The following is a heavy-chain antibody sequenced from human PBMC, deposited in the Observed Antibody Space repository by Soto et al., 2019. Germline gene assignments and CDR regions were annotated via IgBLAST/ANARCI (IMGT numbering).Heavy chain of an antibody. CDR2: FDPEDGET. J-gene: IGHJ6*02. CDR3: ATDQPSTVTVYYYYYGMDV. D-gene: IGHD4-17*01. CDR1: GYTLTELS. Sequence: SVKVSCKVSGYTLTELSMHWVRQAPGKGLEWMGGFDPEDGETIYAQKFQGRVTMTEDTSTDTAYMELSSLRSEDTAVCYCATDQPSTVTVYYYYYGMDVWGQGTTVTVAS. V-gene: IGHV1-24*01.